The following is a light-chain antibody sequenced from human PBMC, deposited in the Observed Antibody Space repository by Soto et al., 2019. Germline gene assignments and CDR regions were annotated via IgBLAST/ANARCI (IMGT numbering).Light chain of an antibody. V-gene: IGKV3D-15*01. J-gene: IGKJ1*01. CDR1: QTFSSSY. Sequence: SQSPGTLSVSLGERVTLSCRASQTFSSSYLAWYQHKPGQAPRLLIYGASTRATGVPDRFSGSGSGTEFTLTISSLQSEDFAVYYCQQYNNWPPWTFGQGTKVEIK. CDR2: GAS. CDR3: QQYNNWPPWT.